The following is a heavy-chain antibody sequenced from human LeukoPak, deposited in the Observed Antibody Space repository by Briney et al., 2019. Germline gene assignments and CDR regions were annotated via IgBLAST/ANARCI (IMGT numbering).Heavy chain of an antibody. J-gene: IGHJ6*02. CDR3: ARGLVDYYYYYGMDV. D-gene: IGHD3/OR15-3a*01. CDR1: DGSFSGYY. CDR2: INHSGST. V-gene: IGHV4-34*01. Sequence: PSETLSRTCAVYDGSFSGYYWSWIRQPPGKGLEWIGEINHSGSTNYNPSLKSRVTISVDTSKNQFSLKLSSVTAADTAVYYCARGLVDYYYYYGMDVWGQGTTVTVSS.